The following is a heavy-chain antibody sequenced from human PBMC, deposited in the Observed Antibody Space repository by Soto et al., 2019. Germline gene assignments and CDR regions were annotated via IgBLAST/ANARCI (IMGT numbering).Heavy chain of an antibody. V-gene: IGHV3-66*01. CDR3: ARDPGYGASRGYWYFDL. D-gene: IGHD4-17*01. Sequence: EVQLVESGGGLVQPGGSLRLSCAASGFTVSSNYMSWVSQAPGKGLEWVSVIYSGGSTYYADSVKGRFTISRDNSKNTLYLQMNSLRAEDTAVYYCARDPGYGASRGYWYFDLWGRGTLVTVSS. CDR1: GFTVSSNY. J-gene: IGHJ2*01. CDR2: IYSGGST.